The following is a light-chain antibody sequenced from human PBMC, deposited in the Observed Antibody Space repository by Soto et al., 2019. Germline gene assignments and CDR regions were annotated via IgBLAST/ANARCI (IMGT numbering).Light chain of an antibody. CDR3: SSYTSSSTGV. Sequence: SALTQPASVSGSPGQSITLSCTGTSSDVGGYNYVSWYQQHPGKAPKLMIYEVSNRPSGVSNRFSGSKSGNTASLTISGLQAEDEADYYCSSYTSSSTGVFGGGTKLTVL. J-gene: IGLJ3*02. V-gene: IGLV2-14*01. CDR2: EVS. CDR1: SSDVGGYNY.